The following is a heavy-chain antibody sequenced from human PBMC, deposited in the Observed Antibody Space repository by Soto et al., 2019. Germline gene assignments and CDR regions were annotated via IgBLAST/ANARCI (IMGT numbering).Heavy chain of an antibody. CDR1: GGSFSGHP. Sequence: SETLSLTCAVYGGSFSGHPWTWIRQSPGKGLEWIGDINHSGRVNYSPSLKSRVTISLDTSKNQFSLTLSAVTAADTAMYYCSTRAYDTNGYYRFDPWGQGTLVTVSS. CDR2: INHSGRV. V-gene: IGHV4-34*01. J-gene: IGHJ5*01. CDR3: STRAYDTNGYYRFDP. D-gene: IGHD3-22*01.